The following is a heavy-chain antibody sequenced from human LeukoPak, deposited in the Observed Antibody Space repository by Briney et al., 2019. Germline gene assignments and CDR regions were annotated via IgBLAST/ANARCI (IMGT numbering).Heavy chain of an antibody. D-gene: IGHD3-22*01. Sequence: QSGGSLRLSCAASGFTFSSYAMSWVRQAPGKGLEWVSAISGSGGSTYYADSVKGRFTISRDNSKNTLYLQMNSLRAEDTAVYYCAKTDRAARIVVVIRPHYYFDYWGQGTLVTVSS. CDR2: ISGSGGST. J-gene: IGHJ4*02. V-gene: IGHV3-23*01. CDR3: AKTDRAARIVVVIRPHYYFDY. CDR1: GFTFSSYA.